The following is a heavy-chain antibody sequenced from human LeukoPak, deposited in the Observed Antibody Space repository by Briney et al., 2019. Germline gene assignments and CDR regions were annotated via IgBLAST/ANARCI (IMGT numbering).Heavy chain of an antibody. V-gene: IGHV3-7*01. J-gene: IGHJ4*02. CDR3: ARAYYDFWSGSPNFDY. CDR1: GFTFSSYW. D-gene: IGHD3-3*01. Sequence: PGGSLRLSCAASGFTFSSYWMSWVRQAPGKGLEGVANIKQDGSEKYYVDSVKGRFTISRDNAKNSLYLQMNSLRAEDTAVYYCARAYYDFWSGSPNFDYWGQGTLVTVSS. CDR2: IKQDGSEK.